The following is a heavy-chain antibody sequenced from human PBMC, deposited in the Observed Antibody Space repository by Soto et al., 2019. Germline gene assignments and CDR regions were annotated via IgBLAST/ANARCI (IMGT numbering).Heavy chain of an antibody. CDR1: GFTVSSNY. CDR3: AGPAGLAPPNHSSSSYYWAV. Sequence: EVQLVESGGGLVQPGGSLRLSCAASGFTVSSNYMSWVRQAPGKGLEWVSVIYSGGSTYYADSVKGRFTISRDNSKNTLTIQMNCLSAEDTAVYYCAGPAGLAPPNHSSSSYYWAVGGKGTTVPFS. V-gene: IGHV3-66*01. J-gene: IGHJ6*03. D-gene: IGHD2-15*01. CDR2: IYSGGST.